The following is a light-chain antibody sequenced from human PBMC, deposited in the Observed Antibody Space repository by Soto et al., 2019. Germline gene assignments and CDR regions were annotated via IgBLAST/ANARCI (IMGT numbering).Light chain of an antibody. CDR3: QQSYSKT. V-gene: IGKV3-20*01. CDR2: GAS. CDR1: QSVSSSY. Sequence: EIVLTQSPGTLSLSPGERATLSCRASQSVSSSYLAWYQQKPGQAPRLLIYGASSRATGIPDRFSGSGSGTDFTLTISRLEPEDFATYYCQQSYSKTFGQGTTVDIK. J-gene: IGKJ1*01.